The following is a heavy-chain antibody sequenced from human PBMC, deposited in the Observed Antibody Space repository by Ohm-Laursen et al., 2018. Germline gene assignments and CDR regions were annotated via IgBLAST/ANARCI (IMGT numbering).Heavy chain of an antibody. CDR1: GYTSTGYY. CDR3: ARDHEDYYDSSGYYSNHY. V-gene: IGHV1-2*02. Sequence: ASVKVSCKASGYTSTGYYMHWVRQAPGQGLEWMGWINPNSGGTNYAQKFQGRVTMTRDTSISTAYMELSRLRSDDTAVYYCARDHEDYYDSSGYYSNHYWGQGTLVTVSS. D-gene: IGHD3-22*01. J-gene: IGHJ4*02. CDR2: INPNSGGT.